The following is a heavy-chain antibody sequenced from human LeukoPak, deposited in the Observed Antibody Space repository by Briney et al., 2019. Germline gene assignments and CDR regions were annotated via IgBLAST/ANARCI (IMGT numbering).Heavy chain of an antibody. V-gene: IGHV3-7*01. J-gene: IGHJ4*02. D-gene: IGHD6-13*01. CDR1: SGYW. CDR2: IKQDGSEK. Sequence: PGGSLRLSCAAFSGYWMTWVRQAPGKGLEWVANIKQDGSEKHYVDSVKGRFTISRDNSKNTLYLQMNSLRAEDTAVYYCARCTTAAVDYWGQGTLVTVSS. CDR3: ARCTTAAVDY.